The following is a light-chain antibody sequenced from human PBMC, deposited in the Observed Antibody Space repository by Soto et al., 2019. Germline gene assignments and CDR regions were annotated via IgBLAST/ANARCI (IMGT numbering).Light chain of an antibody. J-gene: IGKJ1*01. CDR3: KHYNDGPRT. V-gene: IGKV3-15*01. Sequence: EIVMTQSPATLSVSPGEAATLSCRASQGISSNLAWYQQKPGQAPRLLIYDASTRATGIPARFSGSGSGTEFTLTISSLQPEDFAVYCCKHYNDGPRTFAKGTKGDI. CDR2: DAS. CDR1: QGISSN.